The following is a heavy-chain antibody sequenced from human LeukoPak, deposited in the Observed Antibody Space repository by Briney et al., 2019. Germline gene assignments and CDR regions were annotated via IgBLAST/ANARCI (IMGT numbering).Heavy chain of an antibody. CDR3: ARERITMVRGVIMGNWFDP. V-gene: IGHV4-30-2*01. CDR1: GGSISSGGYS. J-gene: IGHJ5*02. D-gene: IGHD3-10*01. CDR2: IYHSGST. Sequence: SETLSLTCAVSGGSISSGGYSWSWIRQPPGKGLEWIGYIYHSGSTYYSPSLKSRVTISVDRSKNQFSLKLSSVTAADTAVYYCARERITMVRGVIMGNWFDPWGQGTLVTVSS.